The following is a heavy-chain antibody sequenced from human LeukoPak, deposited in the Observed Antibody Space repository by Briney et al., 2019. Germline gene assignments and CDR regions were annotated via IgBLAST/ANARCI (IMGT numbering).Heavy chain of an antibody. CDR3: ARDVVGGAFDI. D-gene: IGHD2-15*01. V-gene: IGHV4-59*01. Sequence: SETLSLTRTVSGGSISSYYWSWIRQPPGKGLEWIGHIYYSGSTNYNPSLKSRVTISVDTSKNQFSLKLSSVTAADTAVYYCARDVVGGAFDIWGQGTMVTVSS. CDR2: IYYSGST. CDR1: GGSISSYY. J-gene: IGHJ3*02.